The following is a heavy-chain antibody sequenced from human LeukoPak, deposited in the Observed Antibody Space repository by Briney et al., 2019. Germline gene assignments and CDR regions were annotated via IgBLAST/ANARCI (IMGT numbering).Heavy chain of an antibody. CDR2: ISSSGSTI. V-gene: IGHV3-11*01. CDR3: ARDYCNSTSCYGMDV. Sequence: PGGSLRLSCAASGFTFSDYYMSWIRQAPGKGLEWVSYISSSGSTIYYADSVKGRFTISRDNAKNSLYLQMNSLRAEDTAVYYCARDYCNSTSCYGMDVWGQGTTVTVSS. CDR1: GFTFSDYY. D-gene: IGHD2-2*01. J-gene: IGHJ6*02.